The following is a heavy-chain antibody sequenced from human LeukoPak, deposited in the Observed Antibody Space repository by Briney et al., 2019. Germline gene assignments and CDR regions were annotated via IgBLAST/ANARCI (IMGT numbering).Heavy chain of an antibody. V-gene: IGHV4-4*02. J-gene: IGHJ4*02. D-gene: IGHD6-6*01. Sequence: SETLSLTCAVSGGSISSNNWWSWVRQPPGKGLEWIGEMYHSGNINYNPSLKSRATISVDESKNQFSLELTFVTAADTAVYYCARDVGARLPGYWGQGILVTVSS. CDR3: ARDVGARLPGY. CDR1: GGSISSNNW. CDR2: MYHSGNI.